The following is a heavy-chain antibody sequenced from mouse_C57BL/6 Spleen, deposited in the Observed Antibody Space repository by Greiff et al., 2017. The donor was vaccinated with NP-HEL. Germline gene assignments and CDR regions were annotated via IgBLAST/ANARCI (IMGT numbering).Heavy chain of an antibody. Sequence: VQLQQPGAELVKPGASVKMSCKASGYTFTSYWITWVKQRPGQGLEWIGDIYPGSGSTNYNEKFKSKATLTVDTSSSTAYMQLSSLTSEDSAVYYCARGGSSWWYFDVWGTGTTVTVSS. D-gene: IGHD1-1*01. CDR2: IYPGSGST. CDR1: GYTFTSYW. V-gene: IGHV1-55*01. J-gene: IGHJ1*03. CDR3: ARGGSSWWYFDV.